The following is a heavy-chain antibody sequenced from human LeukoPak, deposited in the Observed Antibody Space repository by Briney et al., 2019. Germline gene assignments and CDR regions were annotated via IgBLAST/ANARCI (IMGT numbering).Heavy chain of an antibody. CDR1: GFTFSSYG. CDR3: AKELGSGWSLRGVDY. D-gene: IGHD6-19*01. CDR2: IWYDGSNK. V-gene: IGHV3-33*06. Sequence: PGRSLRLSCAASGFTFSSYGMHWVRQAPGKGLEWVAVIWYDGSNKYYADSVKGRFTISRDNSKNTLYLQMNSLRAEDTAVYYCAKELGSGWSLRGVDYRGQGSLVSVSS. J-gene: IGHJ4*02.